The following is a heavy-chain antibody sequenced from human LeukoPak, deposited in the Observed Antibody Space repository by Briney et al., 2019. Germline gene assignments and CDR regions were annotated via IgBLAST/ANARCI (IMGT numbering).Heavy chain of an antibody. D-gene: IGHD6-13*01. J-gene: IGHJ5*02. Sequence: ASVKVSCKASGYTFTSYGISWVRQAPGQGLEWMGWISAYNGNTNYAQKLQGRVTMTTDTSTSTAYMELRSLRSDDTAVYYCARDALYSSSWGPFVPQGPNWFDPWGQGTLVTVSS. CDR1: GYTFTSYG. CDR2: ISAYNGNT. V-gene: IGHV1-18*01. CDR3: ARDALYSSSWGPFVPQGPNWFDP.